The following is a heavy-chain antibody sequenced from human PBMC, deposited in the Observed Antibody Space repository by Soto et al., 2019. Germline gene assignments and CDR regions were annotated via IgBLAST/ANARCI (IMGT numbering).Heavy chain of an antibody. V-gene: IGHV3-21*01. J-gene: IGHJ4*02. CDR1: GFTLSSYS. Sequence: SGSLRLFCAPSGFTLSSYSMNWVRQAPGKGLEWASSISSSSSYIYYADLVKGRFTISRDNAKNSLYLQMNSLRAEDTAVYYCARDVEMATFGNFVYWGQINLVTVSS. D-gene: IGHD3-16*01. CDR2: ISSSSSYI. CDR3: ARDVEMATFGNFVY.